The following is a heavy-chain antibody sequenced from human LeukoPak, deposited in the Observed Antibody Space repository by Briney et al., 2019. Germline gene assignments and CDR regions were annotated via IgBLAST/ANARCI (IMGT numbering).Heavy chain of an antibody. V-gene: IGHV3-23*01. CDR1: GFTFSSYA. D-gene: IGHD3-22*01. CDR2: ISGSGGST. J-gene: IGHJ4*02. CDR3: VKGSSYYYDISGYYFDY. Sequence: GGSLRLSCAASGFTFSSYAMSWVRQAPGKGLEWVSAISGSGGSTYYADSVKGRFTISRDNSKNTLFLQMSSLRAEDTAVYYCVKGSSYYYDISGYYFDYWGQGTLVTVSS.